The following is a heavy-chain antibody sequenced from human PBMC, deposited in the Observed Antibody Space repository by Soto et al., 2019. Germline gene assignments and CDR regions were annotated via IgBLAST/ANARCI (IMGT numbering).Heavy chain of an antibody. CDR2: IIPIRGIA. CDR1: GGTFSSYT. Sequence: QVQLVQSGAEVKKPGSSVKVSCKASGGTFSSYTISWVRQAPGQGLEWMGRIIPIRGIANYAQKFQGRVTITADKSTSPAYMELSSLRSEDTAVYYCARDRPPGVGVVDYWGQGTLVTVSS. J-gene: IGHJ4*02. D-gene: IGHD1-26*01. V-gene: IGHV1-69*08. CDR3: ARDRPPGVGVVDY.